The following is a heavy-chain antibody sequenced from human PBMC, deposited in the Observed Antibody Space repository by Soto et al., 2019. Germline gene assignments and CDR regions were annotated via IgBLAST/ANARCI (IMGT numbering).Heavy chain of an antibody. Sequence: QVQLVQSGAEVKKPGASVKVSCKASGYTFTSYGISWVRQAPGQGLEWMGWINAYNGNTKYAQKLQGRVTMTTDTTTSITYMGLRSLRSDETAGYYCAGDQAMAQFDYWGQGTLVTVSS. CDR3: AGDQAMAQFDY. D-gene: IGHD5-18*01. J-gene: IGHJ4*02. V-gene: IGHV1-18*01. CDR1: GYTFTSYG. CDR2: INAYNGNT.